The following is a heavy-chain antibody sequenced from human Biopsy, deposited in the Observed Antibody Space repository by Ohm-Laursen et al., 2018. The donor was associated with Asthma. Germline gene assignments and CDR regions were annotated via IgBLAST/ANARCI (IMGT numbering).Heavy chain of an antibody. V-gene: IGHV1-69*13. D-gene: IGHD2-2*01. CDR3: ARKAGSCISRTCYSLDF. J-gene: IGHJ4*02. CDR1: GGTFNTYV. CDR2: INSVFGAT. Sequence: ASVKVSCKSLGGTFNTYVIGWVRQAPGQGLEWMGGINSVFGATTSPQKFQDRVTITADDSTSTVYMELSSLRSEDTAVYYCARKAGSCISRTCYSLDFWGQGTLVTVSS.